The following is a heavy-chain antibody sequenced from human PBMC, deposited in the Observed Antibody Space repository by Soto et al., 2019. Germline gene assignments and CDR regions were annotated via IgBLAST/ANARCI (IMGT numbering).Heavy chain of an antibody. Sequence: GGSLRLSCATSGFNFNTYNMNWVRQAPGKGLEWVSTISSSGNSVYYADSVKGRFTISRDNAKTSLFLQMNTLRAEDTAVYYCARFPSLIAASEAMDVWGQGTTVTVSS. CDR2: ISSSGNSV. CDR1: GFNFNTYN. J-gene: IGHJ6*02. V-gene: IGHV3-21*01. D-gene: IGHD6-13*01. CDR3: ARFPSLIAASEAMDV.